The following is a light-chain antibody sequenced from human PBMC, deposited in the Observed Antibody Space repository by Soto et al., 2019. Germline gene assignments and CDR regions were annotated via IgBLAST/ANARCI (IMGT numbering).Light chain of an antibody. V-gene: IGLV2-14*01. Sequence: GVSSRFSGSKSGNTASLAISGLQADDEADYYCSSYTITSTRLFGTGTKLTVL. J-gene: IGLJ1*01. CDR3: SSYTITSTRL.